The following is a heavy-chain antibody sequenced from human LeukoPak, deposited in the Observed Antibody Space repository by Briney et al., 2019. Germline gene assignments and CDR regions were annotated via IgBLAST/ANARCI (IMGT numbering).Heavy chain of an antibody. J-gene: IGHJ4*02. D-gene: IGHD7-27*01. CDR1: GGSISSSSYY. CDR2: IYHSGST. V-gene: IGHV4-39*07. Sequence: SETLSLTCTVSGGSISSSSYYWGWIRQPPGKGLEWIGYIYHSGSTYYNPSLKSRVTISVDKSRNQFSLAVSSVTAADTAVYFCARDLHWGSGGDCWGQGTLVTVSS. CDR3: ARDLHWGSGGDC.